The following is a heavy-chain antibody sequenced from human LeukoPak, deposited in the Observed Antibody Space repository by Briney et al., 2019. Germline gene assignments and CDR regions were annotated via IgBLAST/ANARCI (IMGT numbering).Heavy chain of an antibody. CDR3: AKDLGEGATDY. J-gene: IGHJ4*02. V-gene: IGHV3-30*18. CDR1: GFTFSSHG. CDR2: ISHDGSNK. D-gene: IGHD1-26*01. Sequence: PGGSLRLSCAASGFTFSSHGMHWVRQAPGKGLEWVAVISHDGSNKYYADSVKGRFTISRDNSKNTLYLQMNSLRAEDTAVYYCAKDLGEGATDYWGQGTLVTVSS.